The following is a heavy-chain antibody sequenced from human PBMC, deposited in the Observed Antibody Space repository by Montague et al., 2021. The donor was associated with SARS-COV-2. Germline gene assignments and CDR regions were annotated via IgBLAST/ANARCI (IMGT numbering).Heavy chain of an antibody. Sequence: SLRLSSAASGFTFRSYTMNWVRQSPGMGLEWVSFISSSSSSIYYADSLKGRFTISRDNAKNSLYLQMNSLRVEDTAVYYCVRGGACSGGKCNGGARDWGQGTLVTVSS. D-gene: IGHD2-15*01. CDR2: ISSSSSSI. V-gene: IGHV3-21*01. CDR1: GFTFRSYT. J-gene: IGHJ4*02. CDR3: VRGGACSGGKCNGGARD.